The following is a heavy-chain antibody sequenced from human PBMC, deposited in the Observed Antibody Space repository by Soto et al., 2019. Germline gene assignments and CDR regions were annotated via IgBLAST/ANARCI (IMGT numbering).Heavy chain of an antibody. CDR3: AKALSGYTYGPCDY. CDR1: GFTFDDYA. J-gene: IGHJ4*02. D-gene: IGHD5-18*01. V-gene: IGHV3-9*01. CDR2: INWNSGSI. Sequence: SMRLSCAASGFTFDDYAMHWVRQAPGKGLEWVSGINWNSGSIGYADSVKGRFTIPRDKAKNSLYLQMNSLRTEDTALYYCAKALSGYTYGPCDYWGQGTMCTVSS.